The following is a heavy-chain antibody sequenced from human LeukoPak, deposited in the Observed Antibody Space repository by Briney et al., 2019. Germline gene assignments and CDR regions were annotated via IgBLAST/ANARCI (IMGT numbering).Heavy chain of an antibody. J-gene: IGHJ6*03. Sequence: GESLKISCKGSGYSFTSYWIGWVRQMPGKGLEWMGIIYPGDSDTRYSPSFQGQVTMSADKSISTAYLQWSSLKASDTAMYYCARLYTSSWYPAGYYYYCYMDVWGKGTTVTVSS. CDR1: GYSFTSYW. D-gene: IGHD6-13*01. V-gene: IGHV5-51*01. CDR3: ARLYTSSWYPAGYYYYCYMDV. CDR2: IYPGDSDT.